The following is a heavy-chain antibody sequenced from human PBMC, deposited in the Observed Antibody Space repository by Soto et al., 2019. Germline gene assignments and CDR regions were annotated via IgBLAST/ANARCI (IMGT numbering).Heavy chain of an antibody. CDR2: ISAYNGNT. CDR1: GYTFTSYG. CDR3: ASSGNSSGFSDPRDAFDI. V-gene: IGHV1-18*01. D-gene: IGHD6-19*01. J-gene: IGHJ3*02. Sequence: ASVKVSCKASGYTFTSYGISWVRQAPGQGLEWMGWISAYNGNTKYAQKLQGRVTMNTDTSTSTANMKMKSLRTDYTAVYFCASSGNSSGFSDPRDAFDIWGQGTMVTVSS.